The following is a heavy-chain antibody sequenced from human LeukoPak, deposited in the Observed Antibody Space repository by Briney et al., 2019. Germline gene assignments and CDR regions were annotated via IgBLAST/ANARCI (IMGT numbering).Heavy chain of an antibody. CDR2: ISSSGGST. Sequence: GGSLRLSCAASGFTSSSYAMTWVRQAPGKGLEWVSVISSSGGSTYYADSVKGRFTISRDNSKNTLYLQMNSLRAEDTAVYYCAKDRSGSGTYYPDYWGQGTLVTVFS. CDR3: AKDRSGSGTYYPDY. J-gene: IGHJ4*02. V-gene: IGHV3-23*01. CDR1: GFTSSSYA. D-gene: IGHD3-10*01.